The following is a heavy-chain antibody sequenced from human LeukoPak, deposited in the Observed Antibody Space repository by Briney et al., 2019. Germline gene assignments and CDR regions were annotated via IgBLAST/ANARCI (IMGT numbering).Heavy chain of an antibody. Sequence: SETLSLTCSVSGGSISRSSYDWGGIRQPEGKGLEWIGSIYYSGSTYYNPPLKSRVPISLDTSENHFSLKLSSVTAADPAVYYCARGGYVLRFLEWLLFPDQWGQGTLVTVSS. V-gene: IGHV4-39*02. CDR3: ARGGYVLRFLEWLLFPDQ. J-gene: IGHJ4*02. CDR2: IYYSGST. CDR1: GGSISRSSYD. D-gene: IGHD3-3*01.